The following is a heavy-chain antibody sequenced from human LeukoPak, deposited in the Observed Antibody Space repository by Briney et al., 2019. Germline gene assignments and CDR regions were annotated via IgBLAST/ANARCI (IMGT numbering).Heavy chain of an antibody. CDR1: GYTFTGYY. CDR3: ARVLIDYGDYEYMYPNIYYFDY. D-gene: IGHD4-17*01. CDR2: INPNSGGT. J-gene: IGHJ4*02. V-gene: IGHV1-2*02. Sequence: ASVKVSCKASGYTFTGYYMHWVRQAPGQGLEWMGWINPNSGGTNYAQKFQGRVTMTRDTSISTAYMELSRLRSDDTAVYYCARVLIDYGDYEYMYPNIYYFDYWGQGTLVTVSS.